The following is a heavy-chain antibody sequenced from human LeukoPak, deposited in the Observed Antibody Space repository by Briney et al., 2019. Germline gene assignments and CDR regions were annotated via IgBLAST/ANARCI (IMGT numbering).Heavy chain of an antibody. J-gene: IGHJ3*02. V-gene: IGHV1-2*02. CDR1: GYTFTSYG. Sequence: GASVKVSCKASGYTFTSYGISWVRQAPGQGLEWMGWINPNSGGTNYAQKFQGRVTMTRDTSISTAYMELSRLRSDDTAVYYCARELDRRITMIVLIWGQGTMVTVSS. CDR2: INPNSGGT. D-gene: IGHD3-22*01. CDR3: ARELDRRITMIVLI.